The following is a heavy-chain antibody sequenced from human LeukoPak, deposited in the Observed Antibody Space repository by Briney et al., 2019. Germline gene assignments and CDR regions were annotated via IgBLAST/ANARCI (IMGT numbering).Heavy chain of an antibody. J-gene: IGHJ4*02. D-gene: IGHD2-15*01. CDR2: IHYSGSA. V-gene: IGHV4-59*01. CDR1: GDSISSYY. Sequence: SETLSLTCTVSGDSISSYYWTCIRQPPGEGLEWIGYIHYSGSANYNPSLKSRVTISVDTSKNQFSLKLSSVTAADTAVYYCARRGCSGTTCYPYYLDFWGQGTLVTVSS. CDR3: ARRGCSGTTCYPYYLDF.